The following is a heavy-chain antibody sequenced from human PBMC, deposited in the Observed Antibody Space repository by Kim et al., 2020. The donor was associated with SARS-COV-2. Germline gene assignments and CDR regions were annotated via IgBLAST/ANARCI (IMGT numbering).Heavy chain of an antibody. D-gene: IGHD6-19*01. CDR1: GYSFTSYW. CDR2: IDPSDSYT. Sequence: GESLKISCKGSGYSFTSYWISWVRQMPGKGLEWMGRIDPSDSYTNYSPSFQGHVTISADKSISSAYLQWSSLKASDTAMYYCARQGEYSSGHDYWGQGTLVTVSS. V-gene: IGHV5-10-1*01. CDR3: ARQGEYSSGHDY. J-gene: IGHJ4*02.